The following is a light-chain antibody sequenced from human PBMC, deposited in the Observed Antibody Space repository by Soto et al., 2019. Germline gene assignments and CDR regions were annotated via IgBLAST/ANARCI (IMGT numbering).Light chain of an antibody. CDR1: QSVSSY. CDR3: QQRSNWPT. V-gene: IGKV3-11*01. Sequence: EIVLTQSPANLSLSPGERATLSCRASQSVSSYLAWYQQKPGQAPSLLIYDASNRATGIPARFSGSGSGTDFTLTISSLEPEDFAVYYCQQRSNWPTFGQGTKVEIE. J-gene: IGKJ1*01. CDR2: DAS.